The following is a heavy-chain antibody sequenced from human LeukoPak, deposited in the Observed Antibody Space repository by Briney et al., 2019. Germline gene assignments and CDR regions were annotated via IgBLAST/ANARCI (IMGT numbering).Heavy chain of an antibody. J-gene: IGHJ4*02. V-gene: IGHV3-64D*06. CDR1: EFTFSYYS. CDR3: VNIGSSGWYDY. D-gene: IGHD6-19*01. CDR2: ISSNGGST. Sequence: PGGSLRLSCSASEFTFSYYSMHWVRQAPGKGLEYVSAISSNGGSTYYADSVKGRFTISRDNSKNTLYLQMSSLKPEDTAVYYCVNIGSSGWYDYWGQGTLVTVSS.